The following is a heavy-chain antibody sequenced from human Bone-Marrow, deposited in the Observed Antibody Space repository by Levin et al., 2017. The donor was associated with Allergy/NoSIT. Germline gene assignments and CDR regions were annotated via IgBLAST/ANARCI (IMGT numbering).Heavy chain of an antibody. D-gene: IGHD7-27*01. V-gene: IGHV1-8*01. CDR2: MSFNSGNT. J-gene: IGHJ5*02. CDR3: ARVAGASYFDP. Sequence: ASVKVSCKASGHTFSSYDINWVRRASGQGLEWMGWMSFNSGNTGYAQKFQGRVTMTRDTSTRTAYLEVSGLRSEDTAVYYCARVAGASYFDPWGQGTLVTVSS. CDR1: GHTFSSYD.